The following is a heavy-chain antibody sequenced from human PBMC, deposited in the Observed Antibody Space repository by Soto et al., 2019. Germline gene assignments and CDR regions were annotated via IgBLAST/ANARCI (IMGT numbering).Heavy chain of an antibody. Sequence: HVHLQESGPRLVKPSGTLSLTCAVSGGSISSSNWWSWVRQPPGKGLEWIGEIDHSGSTNYNPSLKGRVTISVDKSKNQFSLKLSSVTAADTAVYYCARDRYDSSGYVIIDAFDIWAQGTMVTVSS. CDR1: GGSISSSNW. CDR3: ARDRYDSSGYVIIDAFDI. D-gene: IGHD3-22*01. CDR2: IDHSGST. V-gene: IGHV4-4*02. J-gene: IGHJ3*02.